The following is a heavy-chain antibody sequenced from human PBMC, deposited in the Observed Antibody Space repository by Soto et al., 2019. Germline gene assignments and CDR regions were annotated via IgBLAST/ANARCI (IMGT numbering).Heavy chain of an antibody. V-gene: IGHV1-69*06. D-gene: IGHD3-22*01. CDR2: INPIFGTA. CDR1: GGTFRDYA. J-gene: IGHJ6*02. Sequence: QVQLVQSGAEVKKPGSSVKVSCKAYGGTFRDYAVSWVRQAPGQGLEWMGGINPIFGTANYAPKFQGRVTITLDKSTNTAYMELSSLRSEDTAVYYCAKDPPNRITIIGGTVVWGQGTTVTVSS. CDR3: AKDPPNRITIIGGTVV.